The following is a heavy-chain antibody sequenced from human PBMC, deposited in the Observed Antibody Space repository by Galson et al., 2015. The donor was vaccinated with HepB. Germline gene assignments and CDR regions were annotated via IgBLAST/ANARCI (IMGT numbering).Heavy chain of an antibody. CDR3: AREHSYYFDS. J-gene: IGHJ4*02. D-gene: IGHD1-26*01. CDR2: ISSSGNIP. V-gene: IGHV3-11*01. CDR1: GITFSDYY. Sequence: SLRLSCAASGITFSDYYMTWIRQAPGKGLEWVSYISSSGNIPYYADSVKGRFTISRDNAKNSLCLQMNSLRAEDTAVYYCAREHSYYFDSWGQGTLVTVSS.